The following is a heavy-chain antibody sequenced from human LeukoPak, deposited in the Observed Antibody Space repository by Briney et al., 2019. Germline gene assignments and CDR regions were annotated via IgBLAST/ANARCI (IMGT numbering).Heavy chain of an antibody. J-gene: IGHJ6*02. CDR2: IYSGGST. Sequence: GGSLRLSCAASGFTVSSNYMSWVRQAPGKGLEWVSVIYSGGSTYYADSVKGRFTISRDNSKNTLYLQMNSLRAEDTAVYYCARDCSGGSCNYYGMDVWGQGTTVTVSS. V-gene: IGHV3-53*01. D-gene: IGHD2-15*01. CDR3: ARDCSGGSCNYYGMDV. CDR1: GFTVSSNY.